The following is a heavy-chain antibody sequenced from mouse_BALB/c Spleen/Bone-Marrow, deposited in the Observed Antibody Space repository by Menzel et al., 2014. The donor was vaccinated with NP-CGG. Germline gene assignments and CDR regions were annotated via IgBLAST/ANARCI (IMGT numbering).Heavy chain of an antibody. CDR2: IDPANGNT. V-gene: IGHV14-3*02. D-gene: IGHD2-1*01. J-gene: IGHJ3*01. CDR1: GFNIKDTY. CDR3: ARNGNYGGWFAY. Sequence: VQLQQSGAELVKPGASVKLSCTASGFNIKDTYMHWVKQRPEQGLEWIGRIDPANGNTKYDPKFQGKATITADTSSNTAYLQLSSLTSGDTAVYYCARNGNYGGWFAYWGQGTLVTVSA.